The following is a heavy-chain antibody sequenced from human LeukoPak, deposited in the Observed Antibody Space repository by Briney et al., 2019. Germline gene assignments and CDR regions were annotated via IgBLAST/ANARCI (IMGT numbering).Heavy chain of an antibody. V-gene: IGHV1-46*01. J-gene: IGHJ6*02. Sequence: GASVKVSCKASGYTFTSYYMHWVRQAPGQGLEWMGIINPSGGSTSYAQKFQGRVTMTRDTSTSTVYMELSSLRSEDTAVYYCAREEVAGTTVTTLNKGSGWLHYYYYGMDVWGQGTTVTVSS. CDR3: AREEVAGTTVTTLNKGSGWLHYYYYGMDV. CDR2: INPSGGST. D-gene: IGHD4-17*01. CDR1: GYTFTSYY.